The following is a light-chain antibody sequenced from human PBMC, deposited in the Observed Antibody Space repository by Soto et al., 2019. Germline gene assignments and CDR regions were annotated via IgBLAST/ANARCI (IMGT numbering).Light chain of an antibody. CDR3: QKYNNWPPEIT. Sequence: EIVMTHSPATLSVSPGERATLSCRASQSVSSNLAWYQQKPGQAPRLLIYGASTRATGIPARFSGSGSGTEFTLTISSLQSEDFAVYYCQKYNNWPPEITFGQGTRLEIK. V-gene: IGKV3-15*01. J-gene: IGKJ5*01. CDR1: QSVSSN. CDR2: GAS.